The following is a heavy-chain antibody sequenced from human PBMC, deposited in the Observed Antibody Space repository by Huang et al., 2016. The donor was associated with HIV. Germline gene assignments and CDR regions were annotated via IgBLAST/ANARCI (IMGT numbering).Heavy chain of an antibody. V-gene: IGHV1-18*01. CDR3: ARVPSDLYSDY. CDR2: DRGDSGVT. Sequence: QVQLVQSGPEVKKPGASVKVSCKASGYTFSLYGISWVRQAPGQGPEWMGWDRGDSGVTETAQKFQGRVTMTTDTSTSTAYMDLRSLTADDTAVYYCARVPSDLYSDYWGQGTLVTVSS. D-gene: IGHD2-21*01. J-gene: IGHJ4*02. CDR1: GYTFSLYG.